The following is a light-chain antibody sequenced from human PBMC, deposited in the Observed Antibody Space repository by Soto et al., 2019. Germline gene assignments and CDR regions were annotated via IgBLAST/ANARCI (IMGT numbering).Light chain of an antibody. CDR3: TSYTSSSTYV. Sequence: QSALTQPASVSGSPGQSITISCTGTSSDVGGYNYVSWYQLHPAKAPKLLIYDVTNRPSGVSNRSSGSKSGDTASLTISVLQAEDEAYYYCTSYTSSSTYVFGTGTKLTVL. V-gene: IGLV2-14*01. CDR1: SSDVGGYNY. J-gene: IGLJ1*01. CDR2: DVT.